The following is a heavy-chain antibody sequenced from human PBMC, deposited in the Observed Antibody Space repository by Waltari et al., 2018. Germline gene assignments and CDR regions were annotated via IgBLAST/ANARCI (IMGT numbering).Heavy chain of an antibody. J-gene: IGHJ4*02. Sequence: QVQLQESGPGLVKPSQTLSLTCNVSGGSISSGGYYLSWIRQHPGKGLEWMGYIYYSGSTYYNPSLKSRITISVDTSKNLFSLKRSSVTAADTAVYYCARENGDSSVDYWGQGTLVTVSS. CDR2: IYYSGST. V-gene: IGHV4-31*03. CDR1: GGSISSGGYY. D-gene: IGHD3-22*01. CDR3: ARENGDSSVDY.